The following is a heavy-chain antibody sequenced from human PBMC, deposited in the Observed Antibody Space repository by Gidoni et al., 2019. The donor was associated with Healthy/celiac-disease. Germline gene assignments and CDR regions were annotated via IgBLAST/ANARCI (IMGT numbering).Heavy chain of an antibody. CDR2: INHSGST. V-gene: IGHV4-34*01. Sequence: QVQLPQWGAGLLKPSQTLSLTCAVYGGSFSGYYWSWIRQPPGKGLEWIGEINHSGSTNYNTSLKRRVTISVDTSKNQFSLKLSSVTAADRAVYYCARDGELEWLVYNYWGQGALVTVSS. D-gene: IGHD6-19*01. J-gene: IGHJ4*02. CDR3: ARDGELEWLVYNY. CDR1: GGSFSGYY.